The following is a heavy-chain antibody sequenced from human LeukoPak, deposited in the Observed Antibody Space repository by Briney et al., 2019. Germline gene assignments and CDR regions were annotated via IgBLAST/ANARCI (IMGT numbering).Heavy chain of an antibody. V-gene: IGHV4-59*01. Sequence: SETLSLTCTVSGGSISNYYWSWIRQPPGKGLEWIGYIYYSGSTNCNPSLRSRVTISVDPSKNQFSLKVNFVTAADTAVYYCARGDYFGSGLGDWGQGTLVTVSS. D-gene: IGHD3-10*01. CDR1: GGSISNYY. CDR2: IYYSGST. CDR3: ARGDYFGSGLGD. J-gene: IGHJ4*02.